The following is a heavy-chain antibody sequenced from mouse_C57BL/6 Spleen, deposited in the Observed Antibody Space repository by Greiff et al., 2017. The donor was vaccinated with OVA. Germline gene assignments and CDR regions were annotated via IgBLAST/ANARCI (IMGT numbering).Heavy chain of an antibody. CDR1: GYTFTSYW. CDR2: IYPGSGST. J-gene: IGHJ4*01. V-gene: IGHV1-55*01. D-gene: IGHD2-5*01. CDR3: AYYSNYEAISMDY. Sequence: VQLQQSGAELVKPGASVKMSCKASGYTFTSYWITWVKQRPGQGLEWIGDIYPGSGSTNYNEKFKSKATLTVDTSSSTAYMQLSSLTSEDSAVYYCAYYSNYEAISMDYWGQGTSVTVSS.